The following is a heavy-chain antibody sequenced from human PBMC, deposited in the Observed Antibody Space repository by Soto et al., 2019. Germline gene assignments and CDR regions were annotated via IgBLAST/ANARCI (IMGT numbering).Heavy chain of an antibody. V-gene: IGHV4-31*03. CDR2: IYYSGST. CDR1: GGSISSGGYY. D-gene: IGHD6-19*01. J-gene: IGHJ4*02. CDR3: ARGEKGGLEY. Sequence: QVQLQESGPGLVKPSQTLSLTCTVSGGSISSGGYYWSWIRQHPGKGLEWIGYIYYSGSTYYNPSLKSRFTISVDTAKNQFALKLSSVTAAGTAVYYGARGEKGGLEYWGQGTLVTVSS.